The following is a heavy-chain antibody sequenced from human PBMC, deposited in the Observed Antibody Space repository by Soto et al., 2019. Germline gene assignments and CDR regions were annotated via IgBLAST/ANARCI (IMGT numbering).Heavy chain of an antibody. V-gene: IGHV4-39*01. CDR3: ARQGDSGYDADY. CDR1: GGSISSSSYY. CDR2: IYYSGST. J-gene: IGHJ4*02. D-gene: IGHD5-12*01. Sequence: QLQLQESGPGLVKPSETLSLTCTVSGGSISSSSYYWGWIRQPPGKGLEWIGSIYYSGSTYYNPSLKSRVTLSVDTSKNQFSLKLSSVTAADTAVYYCARQGDSGYDADYWGQGTLVTVS.